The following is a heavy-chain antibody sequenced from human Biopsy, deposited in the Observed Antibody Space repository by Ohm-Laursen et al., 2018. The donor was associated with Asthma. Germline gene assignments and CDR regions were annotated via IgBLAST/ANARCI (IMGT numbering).Heavy chain of an antibody. CDR2: IWYDGRKK. CDR1: GFSFSDYY. D-gene: IGHD6-19*01. J-gene: IGHJ6*02. CDR3: ARAYSSGWSRGMDV. V-gene: IGHV3-33*08. Sequence: SLRLSCSASGFSFSDYYMTWMRQAPGKGLEWVSFIWYDGRKKTYADSVKGRFTISRDNSKNTLYLQMNSLSAEDTAMYYCARAYSSGWSRGMDVWGQGTTVTVSS.